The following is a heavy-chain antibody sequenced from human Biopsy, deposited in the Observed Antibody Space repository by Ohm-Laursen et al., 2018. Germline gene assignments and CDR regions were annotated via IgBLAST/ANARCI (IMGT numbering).Heavy chain of an antibody. V-gene: IGHV1-69*13. CDR1: GGTFGSHA. J-gene: IGHJ4*02. CDR3: AIDRSSGSYSPSDY. Sequence: ASVKVSCKASGGTFGSHAISWVRQAPGQGLEWMGGIIPIFGTAEYAQNFQGRLTITADESTSTSYMDLISLRSEDTAVYYCAIDRSSGSYSPSDYWGQGTLVTVSS. CDR2: IIPIFGTA. D-gene: IGHD1-26*01.